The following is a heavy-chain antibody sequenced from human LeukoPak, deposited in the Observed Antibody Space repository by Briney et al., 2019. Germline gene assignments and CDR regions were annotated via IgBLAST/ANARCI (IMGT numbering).Heavy chain of an antibody. CDR2: ISAYNGNT. D-gene: IGHD6-13*01. CDR1: GYTFTSYG. V-gene: IGHV1-18*01. Sequence: GASVKVSCKASGYTFTSYGISWVRQAHGQPLEWTGWISAYNGNTNYAQKLQGRVTMTTDTSTSTAYMELRSLRSDDTAVYYCARVRIAAAGISLDYWGQGTLVTVSS. CDR3: ARVRIAAAGISLDY. J-gene: IGHJ4*02.